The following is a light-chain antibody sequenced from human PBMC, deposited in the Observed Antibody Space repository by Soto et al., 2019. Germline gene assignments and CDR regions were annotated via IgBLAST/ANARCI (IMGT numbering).Light chain of an antibody. J-gene: IGKJ3*01. CDR1: HSLVDSDGNTY. CDR2: KVS. CDR3: MQGTHWTPRFT. Sequence: VMTQSPLSLPVTLGQTASISCRSSHSLVDSDGNTYLNWFHQRPGQSPRRLIYKVSNRDSGVRDRFSGRGSGSDFTLNISRVEAEDVGVYYCMQGTHWTPRFTFGPGNTVEI. V-gene: IGKV2-30*01.